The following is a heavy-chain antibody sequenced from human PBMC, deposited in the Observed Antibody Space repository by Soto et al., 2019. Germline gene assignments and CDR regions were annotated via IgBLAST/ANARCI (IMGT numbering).Heavy chain of an antibody. CDR3: ARVERTLSTPFAYGMDV. J-gene: IGHJ6*02. Sequence: QLQLQESGSGLVKPSQTLSLACTVSGGSINSGGYSWIWIRQPPGKGLEWIGYIYHTGNTFYNPSPPSRVTIPVDQSRPQFSLSLGPVTAADTAMYYCARVERTLSTPFAYGMDVWGQGTTVTVSS. CDR2: IYHTGNT. D-gene: IGHD2-2*01. V-gene: IGHV4-30-2*01. CDR1: GGSINSGGYS.